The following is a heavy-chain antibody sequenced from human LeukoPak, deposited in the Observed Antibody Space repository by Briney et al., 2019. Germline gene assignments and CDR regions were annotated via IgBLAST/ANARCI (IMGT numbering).Heavy chain of an antibody. CDR3: ARSIPYGTTWYGRSDY. CDR1: GFPFSSYT. CDR2: IKPDGTTK. D-gene: IGHD6-13*01. J-gene: IGHJ4*02. Sequence: GGSLRLSCAASGFPFSSYTMTWVRQAPGKGLEWVANIKPDGTTKFYVDSVKGRFTISRDNALNSLYLQMNSLRAEDTAIYYCARSIPYGTTWYGRSDYWGQGTLVTVSS. V-gene: IGHV3-7*03.